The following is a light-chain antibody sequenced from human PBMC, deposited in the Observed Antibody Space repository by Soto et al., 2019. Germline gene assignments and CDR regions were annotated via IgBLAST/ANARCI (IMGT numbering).Light chain of an antibody. CDR2: WAS. CDR1: QSILYSSDNKNY. CDR3: QQYYSTPLT. Sequence: DVVMTQYPEYLAVSLGERATIHCKSSQSILYSSDNKNYLAWYQQKPGQPPKFLIHWASTRQSGVPDRFSGSGSGTDFTLTISSLRAEDVAVYYCQQYYSTPLTFGGGTKVEIK. J-gene: IGKJ4*01. V-gene: IGKV4-1*01.